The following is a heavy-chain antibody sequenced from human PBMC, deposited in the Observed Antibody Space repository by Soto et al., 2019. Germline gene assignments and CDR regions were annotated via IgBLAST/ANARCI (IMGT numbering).Heavy chain of an antibody. J-gene: IGHJ4*02. CDR1: GVSITTTNW. V-gene: IGHV4-4*02. CDR3: ASNGALGGNTRADQ. CDR2: IYHSGTT. Sequence: QVRLLQSGPGLVKPSGTLSLTCAVSGVSITTTNWWHWVRQAPGKGLEWIAEIYHSGTTNYNPSLRGRVTXXVXKXXNQFSPDLKSVTAADTAIYYCASNGALGGNTRADQWGQGFLVTVSS. D-gene: IGHD1-26*01.